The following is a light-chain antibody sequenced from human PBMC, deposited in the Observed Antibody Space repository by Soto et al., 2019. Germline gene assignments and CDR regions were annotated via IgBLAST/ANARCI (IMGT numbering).Light chain of an antibody. V-gene: IGLV1-47*01. Sequence: QSVLTQPHSASGTPGQRVTISCSGSSSNIGSNYVYWYQQLPGTAPKLLIYRNNQRPSGVPDLFSGSKSGTSASLAISGLRSEDEADYYCAAWDDSLSGYVFGTGTKLTVL. J-gene: IGLJ1*01. CDR2: RNN. CDR1: SSNIGSNY. CDR3: AAWDDSLSGYV.